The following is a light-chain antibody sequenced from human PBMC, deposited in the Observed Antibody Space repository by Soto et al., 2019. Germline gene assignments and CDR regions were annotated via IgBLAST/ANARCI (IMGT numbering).Light chain of an antibody. CDR1: QSVSSSY. Sequence: EIVLTQSPATLCLSPGERATLSCGASQSVSSSYLARYQQNPGLAPRLLIYDASSRATGIPDMFSGRGSGTDFTLTISILKPEDFAFYYGQHYGSTPQTFGQGTKMEIK. J-gene: IGKJ2*01. CDR3: QHYGSTPQT. V-gene: IGKV3D-20*01. CDR2: DAS.